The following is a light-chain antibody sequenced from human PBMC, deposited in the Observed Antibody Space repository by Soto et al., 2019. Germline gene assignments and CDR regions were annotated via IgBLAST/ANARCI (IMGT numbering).Light chain of an antibody. CDR1: QSVLYSSNNKNY. Sequence: DIVMTQSPDSLAVSLGEGATINCKSSQSVLYSSNNKNYLAWYQQKPRQPPKLLIYWASTRESGVPDRFSGSGSGTDFTLTISSLQAEDVAVYYCQHYYTTPRTFGQGTKVEIK. V-gene: IGKV4-1*01. CDR3: QHYYTTPRT. J-gene: IGKJ1*01. CDR2: WAS.